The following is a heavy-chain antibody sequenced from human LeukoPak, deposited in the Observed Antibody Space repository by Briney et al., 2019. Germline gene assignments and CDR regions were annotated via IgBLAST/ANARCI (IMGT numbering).Heavy chain of an antibody. Sequence: EASVKVSCKTSGDTFSEYYMHWVRQAPGQGLEWMGWINPNSGVTIYAQRFQGRVTLTRDTSISTAYMELKSLRSDDTAVYYCARDLSEYCATTNCFTATDVDTSVVDNWGQGTLVTVSS. J-gene: IGHJ4*02. CDR2: INPNSGVT. CDR1: GDTFSEYY. CDR3: ARDLSEYCATTNCFTATDVDTSVVDN. V-gene: IGHV1-2*02. D-gene: IGHD5-18*01.